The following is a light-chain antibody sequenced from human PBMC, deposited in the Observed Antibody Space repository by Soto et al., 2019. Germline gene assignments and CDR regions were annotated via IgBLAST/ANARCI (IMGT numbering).Light chain of an antibody. Sequence: EIVLTQSPGTLSLSPGERATLSCWASQSVTSNFLAWYQQKPGQSPRLLIYDASSRATDIPDRFSGSGSGTDFTLPINRLEPEDFAEYYCQQYDSMPWTFGHGTKVEVK. V-gene: IGKV3-20*01. CDR3: QQYDSMPWT. CDR1: QSVTSNF. CDR2: DAS. J-gene: IGKJ1*01.